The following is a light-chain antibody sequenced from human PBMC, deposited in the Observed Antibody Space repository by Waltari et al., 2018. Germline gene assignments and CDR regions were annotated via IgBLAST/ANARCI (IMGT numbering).Light chain of an antibody. Sequence: SYVLTQPPSVSVAPGATASLTCGGNTIESKSVHWYRQRPGQAPVLVISYDSDRPSGIPDRLSGSNSGNTATLTISRVEAGDEADYYCQVWDANTDPGVFGTGTEVTVL. CDR1: TIESKS. J-gene: IGLJ1*01. CDR2: YDS. V-gene: IGLV3-21*01. CDR3: QVWDANTDPGV.